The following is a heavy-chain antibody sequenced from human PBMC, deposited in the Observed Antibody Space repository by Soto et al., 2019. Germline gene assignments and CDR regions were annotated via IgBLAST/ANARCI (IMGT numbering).Heavy chain of an antibody. CDR2: ISGSGSYT. V-gene: IGHV3-11*06. CDR1: GFTFSDYY. J-gene: IGHJ3*01. Sequence: QVQLLESGGGLVKPGGSQRLSCVTSGFTFSDYYMGWVRQAPGKGLELISYISGSGSYTPYADSVKGRFTVSRDNANNSPSLLISSLRGEDRAMYYRVRDSSPYYGGRKEFGAFDFWGIGSVVTVSS. D-gene: IGHD3-3*01. CDR3: VRDSSPYYGGRKEFGAFDF.